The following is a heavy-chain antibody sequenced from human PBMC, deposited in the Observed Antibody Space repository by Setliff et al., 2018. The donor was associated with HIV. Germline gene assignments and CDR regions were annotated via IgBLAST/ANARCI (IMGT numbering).Heavy chain of an antibody. J-gene: IGHJ4*02. CDR3: ATDRGTY. V-gene: IGHV3-23*01. D-gene: IGHD1-7*01. CDR1: GFTFSNYG. Sequence: PGGSLRLSCAASGFTFSNYGMSWVRQAPGKGLEWVSAISGSGGKTYYADSVKGRFTISRDNSKNTLYLQMNSLRAEDTAIYYCATDRGTYWGQGTLVTVSS. CDR2: ISGSGGKT.